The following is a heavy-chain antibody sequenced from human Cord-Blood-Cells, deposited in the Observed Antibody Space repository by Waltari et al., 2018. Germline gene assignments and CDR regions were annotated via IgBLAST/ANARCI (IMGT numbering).Heavy chain of an antibody. D-gene: IGHD3-10*01. CDR2: INHSGST. V-gene: IGHV4-34*01. CDR1: GGSFSGYY. J-gene: IGHJ6*04. CDR3: ARYGASMDV. Sequence: QVQLQQWGAGLLKPSETLSLPCAVYGGSFSGYYWSWIRQPPGKGLEWIGEINHSGSTNYNPSLKGRVPISVATSKNQFSLKLSSVTAADTAVYYCARYGASMDVWGKGTTVTVSS.